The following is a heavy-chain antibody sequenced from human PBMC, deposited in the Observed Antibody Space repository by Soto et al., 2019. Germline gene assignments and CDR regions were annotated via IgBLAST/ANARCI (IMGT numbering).Heavy chain of an antibody. Sequence: AESLKISCKGSGYSLTSYWIGWMRQIPGKGLEWMGIIYPGDSDTRYSPAFQVQVTISADQSISPAYLQSSSLKASDTAMYYSARHKDRARGYCYGMHVWGQGTTVPVSS. V-gene: IGHV5-51*01. CDR2: IYPGDSDT. J-gene: IGHJ6*02. CDR1: GYSLTSYW. D-gene: IGHD5-18*01. CDR3: ARHKDRARGYCYGMHV.